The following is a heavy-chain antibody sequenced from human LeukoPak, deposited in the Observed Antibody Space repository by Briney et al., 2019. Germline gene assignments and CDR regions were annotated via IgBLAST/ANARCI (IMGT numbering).Heavy chain of an antibody. Sequence: KPSETLSLTCSVSGGSVSTYYWYWVRQSPEKGLEWIGHIYYGGSTNYNPSLRSRVTMSVDTSRNQFSLELISVTAADTAVYFCARHGYNSSCDLCDGFDIWGQGTMVTVST. D-gene: IGHD6-13*01. CDR3: ARHGYNSSCDLCDGFDI. J-gene: IGHJ3*02. V-gene: IGHV4-59*02. CDR2: IYYGGST. CDR1: GGSVSTYY.